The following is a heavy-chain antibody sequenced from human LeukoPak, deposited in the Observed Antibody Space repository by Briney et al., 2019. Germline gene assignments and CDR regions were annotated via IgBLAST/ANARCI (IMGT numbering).Heavy chain of an antibody. CDR2: IWFDKNQ. D-gene: IGHD2-8*01. CDR3: ARDRHCVNGVCHSPPGMDV. CDR1: GFTFCSYA. J-gene: IGHJ6*02. Sequence: PGGSLRLSCAASGFTFCSYAMHWVRQAPGKGLEWVADIWFDKNQHFADSVKGRFAISRDNSKNTVYLQINSLRAEDTAVYYCARDRHCVNGVCHSPPGMDVWGQGTTVTVSS. V-gene: IGHV3-33*08.